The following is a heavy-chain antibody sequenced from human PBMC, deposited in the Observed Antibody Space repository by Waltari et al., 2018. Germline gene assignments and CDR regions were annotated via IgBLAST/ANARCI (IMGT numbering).Heavy chain of an antibody. CDR3: VRDDSTGHYYFDY. Sequence: EVQLVESGGDLVQPGGSLRLSCAASGFPFTNYWMSWVRQAPGKGLERVANMNEDGREKYYVDSVEGRFTISRDNAKNSLYLQMNSLRAEDTAVYYCVRDDSTGHYYFDYWGQGTLVTVSS. D-gene: IGHD3-22*01. J-gene: IGHJ4*02. CDR1: GFPFTNYW. V-gene: IGHV3-7*03. CDR2: MNEDGREK.